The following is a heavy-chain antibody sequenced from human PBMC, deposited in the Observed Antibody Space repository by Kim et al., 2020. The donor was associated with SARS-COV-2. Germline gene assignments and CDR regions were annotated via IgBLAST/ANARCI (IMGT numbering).Heavy chain of an antibody. CDR2: ISGGGGST. CDR1: GFTFSSYA. Sequence: GGSLRLSCAASGFTFSSYAMTWVRQAPGKGLEWVSAISGGGGSTYYADSVKGRFTISRDNSKNTLYLQMNSLRAEDTAVYSCAKVLVPAAMISEYYFDYWGQGTLVTVSS. J-gene: IGHJ4*02. D-gene: IGHD2-2*01. V-gene: IGHV3-23*01. CDR3: AKVLVPAAMISEYYFDY.